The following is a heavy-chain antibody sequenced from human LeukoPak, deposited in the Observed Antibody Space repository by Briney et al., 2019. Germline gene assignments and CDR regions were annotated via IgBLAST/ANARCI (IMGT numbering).Heavy chain of an antibody. CDR1: GYTFTSYC. V-gene: IGHV1-18*04. J-gene: IGHJ4*02. CDR3: ARFGLASPDIEDFDY. CDR2: ISAYNGNT. Sequence: ASVTVSCRASGYTFTSYCISWVRQAPGQGLEWMGWISAYNGNTNYAQKLQGRVTMTTDTSTSTAYMELRSLRSDDTAVYYCARFGLASPDIEDFDYWGQGTLVTVSS. D-gene: IGHD2-15*01.